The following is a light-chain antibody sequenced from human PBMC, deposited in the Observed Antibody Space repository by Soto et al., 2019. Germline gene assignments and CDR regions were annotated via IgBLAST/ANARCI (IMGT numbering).Light chain of an antibody. J-gene: IGKJ1*01. Sequence: EIVFKHSPGTLSLSPGERSTLSCRAIETVASNYLAWYQHKPGQAPRLIFFGESNRATGIPERFSGSGSGTDFTITISRLEPEDFAVYYCHQYGRSPWTLGQVTKVDI. CDR2: GES. CDR1: ETVASNY. CDR3: HQYGRSPWT. V-gene: IGKV3-20*01.